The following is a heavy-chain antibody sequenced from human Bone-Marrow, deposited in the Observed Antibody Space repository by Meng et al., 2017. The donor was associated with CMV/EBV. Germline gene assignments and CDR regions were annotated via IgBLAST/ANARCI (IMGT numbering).Heavy chain of an antibody. V-gene: IGHV4-59*01. D-gene: IGHD6-13*01. CDR1: GGAISNYY. CDR3: GRFLGQQLVRGYYYGMEV. J-gene: IGHJ6*02. CDR2: VYYSGTT. Sequence: GSLRLSCSVAGGAISNYYWSWIRQPPGKGLEWIGYVYYSGTTNYNPSLKRRVAISVDTSKNQFSLKLSSVTAADTAVYYCGRFLGQQLVRGYYYGMEVWGQGTTVTVSS.